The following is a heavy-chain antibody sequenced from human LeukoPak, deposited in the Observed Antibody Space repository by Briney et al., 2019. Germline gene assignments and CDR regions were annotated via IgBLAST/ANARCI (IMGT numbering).Heavy chain of an antibody. V-gene: IGHV3-23*01. D-gene: IGHD3-10*01. CDR1: GFTFASYA. Sequence: GGSLRLSCATSGFTFASYAMGWVRQGPGKGLEWVSAMTGSGSSPYYADSVKGRFTVSRDNSKNTLYLQMNSLRVEDTAVYYCAKDSTYYTGSGSYYSPLDFWGQGALVTVSS. CDR3: AKDSTYYTGSGSYYSPLDF. CDR2: MTGSGSSP. J-gene: IGHJ4*02.